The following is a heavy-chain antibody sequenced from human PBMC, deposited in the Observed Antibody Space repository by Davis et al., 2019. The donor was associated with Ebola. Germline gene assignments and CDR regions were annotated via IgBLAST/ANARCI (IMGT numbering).Heavy chain of an antibody. J-gene: IGHJ6*02. CDR2: ISSSGSTI. CDR3: ARDRYDFWSGYHYYYYGMDV. D-gene: IGHD3-3*01. Sequence: GESLKISCAASGFTFSSYSMNWVRQAPGKGLEWVSYISSSGSTIYYADSVKGRFTISRDNAKNSLYLQMNSLRAEDTAVYYCARDRYDFWSGYHYYYYGMDVWGQGTTVTVSS. CDR1: GFTFSSYS. V-gene: IGHV3-48*04.